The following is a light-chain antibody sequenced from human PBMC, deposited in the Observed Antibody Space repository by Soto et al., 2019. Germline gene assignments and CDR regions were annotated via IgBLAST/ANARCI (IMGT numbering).Light chain of an antibody. V-gene: IGKV1-6*01. CDR3: LQNYNYPVT. J-gene: IGKJ1*01. CDR1: QDIKND. CDR2: AAT. Sequence: AIQLTQSPSSLSASVGDRVTITCRASQDIKNDLGWFQQKPGEAPKLLIFAATILQTGVPSRFSGSGSGTDFTLTISSLQPEDFATYYCLQNYNYPVTFGQGAKVEV.